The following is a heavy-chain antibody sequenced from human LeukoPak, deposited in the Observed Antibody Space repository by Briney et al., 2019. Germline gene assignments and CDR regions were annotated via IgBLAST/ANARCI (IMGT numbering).Heavy chain of an antibody. CDR1: GFTVGTNS. CDR2: IYSGGST. V-gene: IGHV3-53*01. Sequence: PGGSLRLSCAASGFTVGTNSMSWVRQSPGKGLEWVSVIYSGGSTYYADSVKGRFTISRDNSKNTLYLQMNSLRAEDTAVCYCATPHSSGKYWGQGTLVTVSS. CDR3: ATPHSSGKY. D-gene: IGHD6-19*01. J-gene: IGHJ4*02.